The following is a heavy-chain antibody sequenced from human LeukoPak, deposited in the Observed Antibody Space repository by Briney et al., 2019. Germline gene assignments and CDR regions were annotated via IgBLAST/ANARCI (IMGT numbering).Heavy chain of an antibody. J-gene: IGHJ4*02. CDR3: ARNAAPSGKYPDY. Sequence: GGSLRLSCAASGFTFSSYTMNWVRQAPGRGREGGSSITSSRTYIYYADSLKGRFTISRDNAKNSLYLQMNSLRAEDTALYYCARNAAPSGKYPDYWGQGTLVTVSS. D-gene: IGHD1-26*01. V-gene: IGHV3-21*01. CDR2: ITSSRTYI. CDR1: GFTFSSYT.